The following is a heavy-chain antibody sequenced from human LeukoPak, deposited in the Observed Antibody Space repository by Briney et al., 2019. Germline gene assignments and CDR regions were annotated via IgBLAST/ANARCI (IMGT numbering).Heavy chain of an antibody. CDR3: ARGLQLHDAFDI. J-gene: IGHJ3*02. Sequence: GGSLRLSCATSGFTFTTYWMNWVRQAPGKGLEWVSSISSSSSYIYYADSVKGRFTISRDDAKNSLFLQMNSLRAEDTAVYYCARGLQLHDAFDIWGQGTMVTVSS. V-gene: IGHV3-21*01. D-gene: IGHD5-18*01. CDR1: GFTFTTYW. CDR2: ISSSSSYI.